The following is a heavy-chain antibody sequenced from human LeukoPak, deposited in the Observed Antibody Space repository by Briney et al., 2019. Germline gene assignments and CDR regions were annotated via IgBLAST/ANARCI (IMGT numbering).Heavy chain of an antibody. D-gene: IGHD1-26*01. CDR3: ARVPDSGSAIDH. Sequence: GGSLRLSCAASGFTFSSYWMHWVRQAPGKGLVWVSRINSDGSSTSYADSVKGRFTISRDNAKNTLYLQMNSLRAEDTAVYYCARVPDSGSAIDHWGQGTPVTVSS. CDR2: INSDGSST. CDR1: GFTFSSYW. J-gene: IGHJ4*02. V-gene: IGHV3-74*01.